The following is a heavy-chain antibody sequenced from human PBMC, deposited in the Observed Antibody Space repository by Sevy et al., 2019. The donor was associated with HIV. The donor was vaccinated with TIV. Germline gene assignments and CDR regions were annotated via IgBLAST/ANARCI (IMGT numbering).Heavy chain of an antibody. V-gene: IGHV3-23*01. CDR1: GFIFSTDW. CDR3: AKETIRGTYNWFDP. CDR2: ISGSGGST. J-gene: IGHJ5*02. Sequence: GRSLRLSCVASGFIFSTDWMHWVRQAPGEGLECVSDISGSGGSTYYADSVRGRFTISRDNSKNTLYLQMNSLRADDTAVYYCAKETIRGTYNWFDPWGQGTLVTVSS. D-gene: IGHD3-10*01.